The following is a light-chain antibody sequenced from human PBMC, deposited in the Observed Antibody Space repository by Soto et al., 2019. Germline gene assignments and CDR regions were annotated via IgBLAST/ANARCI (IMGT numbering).Light chain of an antibody. Sequence: EIVLTQSPGTLSLSPGERATLSCRASQSVSSSYLAWYQQKPGQAPRLLIYGASSRATGIPDRFSGSGSGTDFTLAISSLQSEDFAVYYCQHYNYWPYTFGQGTNVDIK. CDR3: QHYNYWPYT. J-gene: IGKJ2*01. CDR2: GAS. V-gene: IGKV3-20*01. CDR1: QSVSSSY.